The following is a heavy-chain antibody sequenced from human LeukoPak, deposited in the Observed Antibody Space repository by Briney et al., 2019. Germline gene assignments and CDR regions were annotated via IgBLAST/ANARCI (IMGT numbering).Heavy chain of an antibody. J-gene: IGHJ4*02. CDR3: ARPQTRYSSGF. D-gene: IGHD6-19*01. CDR2: ISGSGITI. CDR1: GFTLRSYS. Sequence: GGSLRLSCAASGFTLRSYSMNWVRQAPGKGLEWVSYISGSGITIYYADSVKGRFTISRDNAKNSLYLAMNSLRDEDTAVYYCARPQTRYSSGFWGQGTLVTVSS. V-gene: IGHV3-48*02.